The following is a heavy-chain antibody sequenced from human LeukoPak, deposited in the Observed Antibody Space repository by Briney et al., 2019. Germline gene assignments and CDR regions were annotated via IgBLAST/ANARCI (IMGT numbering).Heavy chain of an antibody. CDR3: ARDVGSGTYMFDF. J-gene: IGHJ4*02. D-gene: IGHD6-19*01. V-gene: IGHV1-46*01. Sequence: ASVKASCKASGGTFSSYAISWVRQAPGQGLEWMGTINPGRDSTSYAQKFQGRVIMTRDTSTSTVDMDLSSLRSDDTAVYYCARDVGSGTYMFDFWGQGTLVTVSS. CDR1: GGTFSSYA. CDR2: INPGRDST.